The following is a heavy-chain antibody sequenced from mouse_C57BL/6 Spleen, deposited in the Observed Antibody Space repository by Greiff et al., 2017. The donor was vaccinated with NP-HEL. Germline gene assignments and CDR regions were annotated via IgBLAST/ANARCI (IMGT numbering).Heavy chain of an antibody. D-gene: IGHD2-4*01. J-gene: IGHJ3*01. Sequence: VQLKQSGPVLVKPGASVKMSCKASGYTFTDYYMNWVKQSHGKSLEWIGVINPYNGGTSYNQKFKGKATLTVDKSSSTAYMELNSLTSEDSAVYYCANYYDLGFAYWGQGTLVTVSA. CDR2: INPYNGGT. CDR1: GYTFTDYY. V-gene: IGHV1-19*01. CDR3: ANYYDLGFAY.